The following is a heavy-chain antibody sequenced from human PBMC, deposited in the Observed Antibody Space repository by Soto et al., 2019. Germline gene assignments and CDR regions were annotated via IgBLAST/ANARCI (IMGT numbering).Heavy chain of an antibody. CDR2: INPDNGNT. CDR3: ARGIATGQLDP. D-gene: IGHD2-15*01. Sequence: GASAKVSCKASGYTFTRYTMNWVRQAPGQRLEWMGWINPDNGNTKSSQKFQDRVIITRDTSASTAYMDLSSLRSEDTAVYYCARGIATGQLDPWGQGTLVTVS. J-gene: IGHJ5*02. CDR1: GYTFTRYT. V-gene: IGHV1-3*01.